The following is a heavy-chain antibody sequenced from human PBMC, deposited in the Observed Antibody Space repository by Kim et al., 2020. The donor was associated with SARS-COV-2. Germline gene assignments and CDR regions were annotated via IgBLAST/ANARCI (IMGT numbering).Heavy chain of an antibody. CDR2: INHSGST. D-gene: IGHD3-10*01. CDR3: ARVSSQYKKYYGSGSYYNGANDY. V-gene: IGHV4-34*01. CDR1: GGSFSGYY. Sequence: SETLSLTCAVYGGSFSGYYWSWIRQPPGKGLEWIGEINHSGSTNYNPSLKSRVTISVDTSKNQFSLKLSSVTAADTAVYYCARVSSQYKKYYGSGSYYNGANDYWGQGTLVTVSS. J-gene: IGHJ4*02.